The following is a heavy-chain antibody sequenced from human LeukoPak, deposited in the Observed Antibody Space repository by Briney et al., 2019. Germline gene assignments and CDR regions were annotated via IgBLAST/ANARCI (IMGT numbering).Heavy chain of an antibody. Sequence: KAGGSLRLSCAASGFTFSSYTMNWVRQAPGKGLEWVSYISSSSSYIYYADSVKGRFTISRDNAENSLYLQMNSLRAEDTAVYYCARGSEGYCSGGGCYYGMDVWGQGTTVTVSP. D-gene: IGHD2-15*01. CDR1: GFTFSSYT. J-gene: IGHJ6*01. CDR2: ISSSSSYI. V-gene: IGHV3-21*01. CDR3: ARGSEGYCSGGGCYYGMDV.